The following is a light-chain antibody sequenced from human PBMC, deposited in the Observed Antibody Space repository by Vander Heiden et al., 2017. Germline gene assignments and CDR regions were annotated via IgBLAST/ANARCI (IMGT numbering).Light chain of an antibody. V-gene: IGLV3-27*01. CDR1: VLAKKY. Sequence: SYELTQPSSVSVSPGQTARITCSGDVLAKKYARWFQQEPGQAPVLVIYKDSERPSGIPERFSGSSSGTTVTLTISGAQVEDEAGYYCYSAADNRGVFGTGTKVTVL. CDR3: YSAADNRGV. CDR2: KDS. J-gene: IGLJ1*01.